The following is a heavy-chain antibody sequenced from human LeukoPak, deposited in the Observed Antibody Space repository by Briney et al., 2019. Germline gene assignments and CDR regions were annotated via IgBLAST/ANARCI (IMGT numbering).Heavy chain of an antibody. D-gene: IGHD3-10*01. CDR3: AKESHYDSGAYYVDY. J-gene: IGHJ4*02. V-gene: IGHV3-53*01. Sequence: GVSLRLSCAASGFALSSQAMGWVRQAPGKGLEWVSFIYSGGSTYYPDSVKGRFTFSRDNSKNMLYLQMNSLRAEDTAVYYCAKESHYDSGAYYVDYWGQGTLVTVSS. CDR1: GFALSSQA. CDR2: IYSGGST.